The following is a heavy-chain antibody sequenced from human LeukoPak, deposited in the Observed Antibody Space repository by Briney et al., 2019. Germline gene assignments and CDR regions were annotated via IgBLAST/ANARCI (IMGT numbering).Heavy chain of an antibody. CDR2: IWYDGSNK. V-gene: IGHV3-33*08. CDR1: GFTFSSYA. D-gene: IGHD3/OR15-3a*01. Sequence: PGGSLRLSCVASGFTFSSYAMHWVRQAPGKGLEWVAVIWYDGSNKYYADSVKGRFTISRDNSKNTVYLQMNSLRAEDTAVYYCARDRDWLFDIWGQGTMVTVSS. J-gene: IGHJ3*02. CDR3: ARDRDWLFDI.